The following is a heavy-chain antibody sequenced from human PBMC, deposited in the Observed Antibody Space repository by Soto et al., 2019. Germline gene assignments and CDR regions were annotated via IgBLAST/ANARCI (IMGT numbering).Heavy chain of an antibody. CDR3: ASLTTTYCFDP. D-gene: IGHD3-3*01. Sequence: SETLSLTCAVYGGSFSGYYWSWIRQHPGKGLEWIGHIYYSGSSYYNPSLKSRITISVDTSKNQFSLKLTSVTAADTAVYYCASLTTTYCFDPWGQGTLVTVSS. J-gene: IGHJ5*02. CDR1: GGSFSGYY. V-gene: IGHV4-34*09. CDR2: IYYSGSS.